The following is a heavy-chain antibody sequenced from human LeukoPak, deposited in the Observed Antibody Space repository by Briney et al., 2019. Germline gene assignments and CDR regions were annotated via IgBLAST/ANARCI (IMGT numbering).Heavy chain of an antibody. CDR2: IYPADSDT. Sequence: GESLKISCKVSGYMFTHYWIAWVRQMPGKGLEWMGIIYPADSDTRYSPSFQGQVTISADKSISTAYLQWSSLKASDTAMYYCARGDTTMVPGYFDYWGQGTLVTVSS. J-gene: IGHJ4*02. CDR1: GYMFTHYW. D-gene: IGHD5-18*01. V-gene: IGHV5-51*01. CDR3: ARGDTTMVPGYFDY.